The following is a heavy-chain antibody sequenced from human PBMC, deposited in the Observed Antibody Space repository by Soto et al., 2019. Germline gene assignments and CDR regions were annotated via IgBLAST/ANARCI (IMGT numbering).Heavy chain of an antibody. V-gene: IGHV1-69*12. CDR2: IIPIFPTP. Sequence: QVQLVQSGAEVKKPGSSVTVSCKASGGTFGNSAISWVRQAPGQGLEWMGGIIPIFPTPDYAQKFQGRVTTTAHASTSTASMASTRLRSAATAVYYCARDNSRLQFGGIYSYAMDVWGPGTTVTVSS. J-gene: IGHJ6*02. CDR1: GGTFGNSA. CDR3: ARDNSRLQFGGIYSYAMDV. D-gene: IGHD1-20*01.